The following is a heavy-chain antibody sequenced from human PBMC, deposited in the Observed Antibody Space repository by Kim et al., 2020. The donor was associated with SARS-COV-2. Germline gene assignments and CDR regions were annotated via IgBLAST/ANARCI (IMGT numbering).Heavy chain of an antibody. D-gene: IGHD1-1*01. CDR2: IRSKANSYAT. CDR3: TRIPATTLAFWDAFDI. J-gene: IGHJ3*02. CDR1: GFTFSGSP. Sequence: GGSLRLSCAASGFTFSGSPLHWVRQASGKGLEWVGRIRSKANSYATGYAASVKGRFTISRGDSKNTAYLEMNGLKTEDTAVYYCTRIPATTLAFWDAFDIWGQGTMVTVSS. V-gene: IGHV3-73*01.